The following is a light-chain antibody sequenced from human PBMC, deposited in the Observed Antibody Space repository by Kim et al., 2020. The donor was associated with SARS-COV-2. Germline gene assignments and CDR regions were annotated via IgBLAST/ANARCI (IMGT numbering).Light chain of an antibody. Sequence: SYELTQPPSVSVAPGKTAIITCGGNDIGRKSVHWYQEQPGQAPVMVIYYNTDRPSGIPERVSGSNSGNTDTLTINRVEAGDEAHYYCQVWDRSSDNVVFG. CDR1: DIGRKS. J-gene: IGLJ2*01. V-gene: IGLV3-21*04. CDR2: YNT. CDR3: QVWDRSSDNVV.